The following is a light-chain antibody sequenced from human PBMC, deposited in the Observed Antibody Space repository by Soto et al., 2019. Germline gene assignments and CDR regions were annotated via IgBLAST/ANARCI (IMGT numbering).Light chain of an antibody. Sequence: EIVMTQSPATLSVSPGERASLSCRASQYINSNLAWYQQKSGQTPRLLIYGASTRATGIPARFSGSGSGTEFTLTIRSLQSEDFDVSSCLKYNSGSPEGTFGPGTKVDIK. CDR1: QYINSN. CDR3: LKYNSGSPEGT. CDR2: GAS. V-gene: IGKV3-15*01. J-gene: IGKJ3*01.